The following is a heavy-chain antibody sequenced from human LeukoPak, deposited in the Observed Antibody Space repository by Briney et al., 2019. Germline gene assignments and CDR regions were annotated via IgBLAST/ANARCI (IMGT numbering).Heavy chain of an antibody. CDR2: IIPIFGTA. J-gene: IGHJ4*02. CDR3: AREMGEYSSSFLFDY. CDR1: GGTFSSYA. D-gene: IGHD6-13*01. V-gene: IGHV1-69*13. Sequence: SVRVSCKASGGTFSSYAISWVRQAPGQGLEWMGGIIPIFGTANYAQKFQGRVTITADESTSTAYMELSSLRSEDTAVYYCAREMGEYSSSFLFDYWGQGTLVTVSS.